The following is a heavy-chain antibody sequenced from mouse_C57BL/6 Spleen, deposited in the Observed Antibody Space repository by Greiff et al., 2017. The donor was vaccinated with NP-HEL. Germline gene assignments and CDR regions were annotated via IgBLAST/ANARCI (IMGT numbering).Heavy chain of an antibody. CDR1: GYAFSSYW. D-gene: IGHD4-1*01. Sequence: VVESGASVKISCKASGYAFSSYWMNWVKQRPGKGLEWIGQIYPGDGDTNYNGKFKGKATLTADKSSSTAYMQLSSLTSEDSAVYFCARDGTGIDYWGQGTTLTVSS. CDR2: IYPGDGDT. V-gene: IGHV1-80*01. CDR3: ARDGTGIDY. J-gene: IGHJ2*01.